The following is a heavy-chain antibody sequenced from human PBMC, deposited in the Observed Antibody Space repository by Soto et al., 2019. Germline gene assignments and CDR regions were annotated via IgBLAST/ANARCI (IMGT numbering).Heavy chain of an antibody. J-gene: IGHJ4*02. CDR3: TTRVYYSDTSGHPRDFDY. V-gene: IGHV3-15*01. Sequence: VQLVESGGGLVKPGGSLRLSCTASGFTFRNAWMSWVLQAPGKGLEWIGRIKREADGGTTNYAAPVKGRVTISRDDAKNLLFLRMNSLKTDDTAVYYCTTRVYYSDTSGHPRDFDYCGQGTLVTVSS. CDR1: GFTFRNAW. CDR2: IKREADGGTT. D-gene: IGHD3-22*01.